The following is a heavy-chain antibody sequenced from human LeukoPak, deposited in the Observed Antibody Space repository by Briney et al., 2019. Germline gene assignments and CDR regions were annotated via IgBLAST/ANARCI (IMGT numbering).Heavy chain of an antibody. J-gene: IGHJ4*02. Sequence: ETSETLSLTCTVSGDSISSYYWSWIRQPPGKGLELIGYIYYTGSTNYSPSLKSRVTISVDTSKNQFSLKLSSVTAADTAVYYCPRVSSGSYQYYFDYWGQGTLVTVSS. V-gene: IGHV4-59*01. CDR2: IYYTGST. CDR1: GDSISSYY. CDR3: PRVSSGSYQYYFDY. D-gene: IGHD1-26*01.